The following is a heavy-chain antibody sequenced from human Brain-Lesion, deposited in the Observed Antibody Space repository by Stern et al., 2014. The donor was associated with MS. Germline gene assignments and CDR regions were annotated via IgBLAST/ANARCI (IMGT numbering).Heavy chain of an antibody. D-gene: IGHD3-10*01. Sequence: EVQLVESGGGLVQPGGSRRLSWAASGFTFSNYWMNWVHQAKGKGRVLVSRVNNDGRRTSYADSVKGRFTMSRDNAKNTLYLQMNSLRVEDTAIYYCARGERWFDSWGQGTLVTVSS. J-gene: IGHJ5*01. CDR2: VNNDGRRT. CDR1: GFTFSNYW. V-gene: IGHV3-74*02. CDR3: ARGERWFDS.